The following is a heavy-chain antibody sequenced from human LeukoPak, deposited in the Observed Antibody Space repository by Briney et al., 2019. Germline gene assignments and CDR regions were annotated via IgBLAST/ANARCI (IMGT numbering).Heavy chain of an antibody. CDR3: ARADKGGYYDY. V-gene: IGHV3-13*01. J-gene: IGHJ4*02. CDR2: IGTSADT. CDR1: GSTFSSSD. Sequence: GGSLRLSCAASGSTFSSSDMHWVRQAAGKGLEWVSAIGTSADTYYPGSVKGRFTTSRENARSSLYLQMNNLRAGDTAVYYCARADKGGYYDYWGRGTLVTVSS. D-gene: IGHD2-15*01.